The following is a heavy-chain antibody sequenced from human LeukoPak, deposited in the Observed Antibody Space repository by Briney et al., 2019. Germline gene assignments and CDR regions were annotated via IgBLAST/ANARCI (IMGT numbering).Heavy chain of an antibody. CDR3: ARRKGDGYNSPFDY. Sequence: SGESLKISCKGSGYSFPNYWIGWVRQMPGQGLEWMGIIYPADSDTRYSPSFQGQVTISADKSINTVYLQWTSLKASDTAMYYCARRKGDGYNSPFDYWGQGTLVTVSS. CDR1: GYSFPNYW. D-gene: IGHD5-24*01. CDR2: IYPADSDT. J-gene: IGHJ4*02. V-gene: IGHV5-51*01.